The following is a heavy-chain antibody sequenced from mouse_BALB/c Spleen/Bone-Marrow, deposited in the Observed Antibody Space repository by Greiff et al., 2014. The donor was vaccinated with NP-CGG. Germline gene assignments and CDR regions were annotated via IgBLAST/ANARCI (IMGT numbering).Heavy chain of an antibody. J-gene: IGHJ3*01. CDR3: AGPAWFAY. V-gene: IGHV1-14*01. Sequence: EVQLQQSGPELVKPGASVKMSCKASGYTFTSYVMHWVKQKPGQGLEWIGFINPFNGGAKYNEKFRGKATLTSDKSSSTAYMELSSLTSEDSAFYYCAGPAWFAYWGRGTLVTVSA. CDR1: GYTFTSYV. CDR2: INPFNGGA.